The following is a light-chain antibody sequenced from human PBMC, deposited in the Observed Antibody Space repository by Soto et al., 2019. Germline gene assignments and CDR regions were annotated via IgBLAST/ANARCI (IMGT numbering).Light chain of an antibody. V-gene: IGKV2-29*01. Sequence: DIVMTQSPLSLPVTPGEPASISCRSSQSLLHITGETFLFWYLQRPGQSPQLLIYEVSTRVSGVPDRFSGSGSGTDFTLTISRLEPEDFAVYFCQQYGRSPQTFGQGTKVDIK. CDR2: EVS. CDR3: QQYGRSPQT. CDR1: QSLLHITGETF. J-gene: IGKJ1*01.